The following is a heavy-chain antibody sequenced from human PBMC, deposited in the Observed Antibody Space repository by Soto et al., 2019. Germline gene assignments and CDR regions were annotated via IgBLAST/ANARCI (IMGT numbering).Heavy chain of an antibody. Sequence: ASVKVSCKASGYTYSSYALHWVRQAPGQRLECMGGFDPEDGETIYAQKFQGRVTMTEDTSTDTAYMELSSLRSEDTAVYYCATVTPFIVLMVYAPSLYPNDAFDIWGQGTMVTVSS. D-gene: IGHD2-8*01. CDR1: GYTYSSYA. J-gene: IGHJ3*02. CDR2: FDPEDGET. V-gene: IGHV1-24*01. CDR3: ATVTPFIVLMVYAPSLYPNDAFDI.